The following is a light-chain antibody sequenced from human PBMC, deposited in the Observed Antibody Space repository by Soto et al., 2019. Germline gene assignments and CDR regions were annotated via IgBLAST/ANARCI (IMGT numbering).Light chain of an antibody. CDR2: DVS. CDR1: SSDVGGYNY. J-gene: IGLJ2*01. Sequence: QSALTQPASVSGSPGQSITISCTGTSSDVGGYNYVSWYQQHPGKAPKLMIYDVSNPPSGVSNRFSGSKSGNTASLTISGLQAEDEADYYCSSYTSSSTLLVVFGGGTKLTVL. CDR3: SSYTSSSTLLVV. V-gene: IGLV2-14*01.